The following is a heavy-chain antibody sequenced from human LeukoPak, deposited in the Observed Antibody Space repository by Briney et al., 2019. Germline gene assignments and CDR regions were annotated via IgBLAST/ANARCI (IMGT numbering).Heavy chain of an antibody. D-gene: IGHD3-22*01. Sequence: GESLKISCKGSGYSFTSYWIGWVRQMPGKGLEWMGIIYPGDSDTRYSPSFQGQVTISADKPISTAYLQWSSLKASDTAMYYCARRGYYDSSGYYRVDFDYWGQGTLVTVSS. CDR1: GYSFTSYW. J-gene: IGHJ4*02. V-gene: IGHV5-51*01. CDR3: ARRGYYDSSGYYRVDFDY. CDR2: IYPGDSDT.